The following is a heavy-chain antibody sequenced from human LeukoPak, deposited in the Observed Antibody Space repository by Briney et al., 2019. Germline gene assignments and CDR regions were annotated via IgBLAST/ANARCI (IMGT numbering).Heavy chain of an antibody. D-gene: IGHD2-2*01. J-gene: IGHJ4*02. V-gene: IGHV4-39*01. CDR3: ARHYPYQPRSWRLD. CDR2: IYYSGSI. Sequence: SETLSLTCSVSGGSISSSSYYWVWIRQPPGKGLEGIGHIYYSGSIDYSPSIKSRVIISVDTSKDQFSWKRSCVTAADTAGYYSARHYPYQPRSWRLDWGQGTLVTVSS. CDR1: GGSISSSSYY.